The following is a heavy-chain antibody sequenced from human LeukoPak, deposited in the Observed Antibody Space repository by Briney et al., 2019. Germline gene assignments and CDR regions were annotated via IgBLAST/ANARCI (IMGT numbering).Heavy chain of an antibody. CDR2: IYHSGST. Sequence: SETLSLTCAVSGGSISSGGYSWSWIRQPPGKGLEWIGYIYHSGSTYYNPSLKSRVTISVDRSKNQFSLKLSSVTAADTAVYFCARGFVLPGYYLGAPTYFDYWGQGTLVTVSS. J-gene: IGHJ4*02. CDR1: GGSISSGGYS. D-gene: IGHD3-9*01. V-gene: IGHV4-30-2*01. CDR3: ARGFVLPGYYLGAPTYFDY.